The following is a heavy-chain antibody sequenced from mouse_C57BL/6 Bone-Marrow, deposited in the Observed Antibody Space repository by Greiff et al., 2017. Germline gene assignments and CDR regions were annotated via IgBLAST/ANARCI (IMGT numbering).Heavy chain of an antibody. CDR3: AREERGNRSGFAY. D-gene: IGHD1-1*01. Sequence: VQLQQSGPGLVKPSQSLSLTCSVTGYSITSGYYWNWIRQFPGNKLEWMGYISYDGSNNYNPSLKNRISITRDTSKNQFFLKLNSVTTEDTATYYCAREERGNRSGFAYWGQGTLVTVSA. CDR1: GYSITSGYY. V-gene: IGHV3-6*01. CDR2: ISYDGSN. J-gene: IGHJ3*01.